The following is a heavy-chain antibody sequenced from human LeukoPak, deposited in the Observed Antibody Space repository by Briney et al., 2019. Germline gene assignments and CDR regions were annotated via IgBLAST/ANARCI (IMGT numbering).Heavy chain of an antibody. CDR1: GGSISSYY. V-gene: IGHV4-59*12. J-gene: IGHJ4*02. D-gene: IGHD1-26*01. CDR3: ARWSYYVDY. CDR2: IYYSGST. Sequence: PSETLSLTCTVSGGSISSYYWSWIRQPPGKGLEWIGYIYYSGSTNYNPSLKSRVTISVDTSKNQFSLKLSSVTAADTAVYYCARWSYYVDYWGQGTLVTVSS.